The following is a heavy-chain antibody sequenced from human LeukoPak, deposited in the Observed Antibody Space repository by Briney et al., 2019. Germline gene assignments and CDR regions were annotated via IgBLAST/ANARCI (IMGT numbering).Heavy chain of an antibody. Sequence: QPGGSLRLSCAASGFTFSSYSMNWVRQAPGKGLEWASYISSSSSTIYYADSVKGRFTISRDNAKNSLYLQMNSLRAEDTAVYYCARSGRVVYYYYYMDVWGKGTTVTVSS. J-gene: IGHJ6*03. CDR2: ISSSSSTI. V-gene: IGHV3-48*04. D-gene: IGHD2-15*01. CDR3: ARSGRVVYYYYYMDV. CDR1: GFTFSSYS.